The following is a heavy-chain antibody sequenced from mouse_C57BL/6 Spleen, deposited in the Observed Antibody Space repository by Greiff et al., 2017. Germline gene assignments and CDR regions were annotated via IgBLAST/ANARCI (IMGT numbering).Heavy chain of an antibody. V-gene: IGHV1-54*01. CDR1: GYAFTNYL. Sequence: VQLQQSGAELVRPGTSVKVSCKASGYAFTNYLIEWVKQRPGQGLEWIGVINPGSGGTNYNEKFKGKATLTADKSSSTAYMQLSSLTSEDSAVYFCARKATVEVYWGQGTTLTVSS. D-gene: IGHD1-1*01. CDR3: ARKATVEVY. J-gene: IGHJ2*01. CDR2: INPGSGGT.